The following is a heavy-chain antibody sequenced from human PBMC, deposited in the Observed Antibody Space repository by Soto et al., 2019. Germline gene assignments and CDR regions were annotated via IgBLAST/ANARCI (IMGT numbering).Heavy chain of an antibody. D-gene: IGHD3-10*01. CDR2: IHNSGGT. CDR1: GASVSSFS. J-gene: IGHJ5*02. CDR3: ARGGTSGSAVYNWFDP. V-gene: IGHV4-59*02. Sequence: LTCSVTGASVSSFSWSWIRQSPGKGLEWIGYIHNSGGTNYTPSLRSRVTISVDASKNLLSLNLTSLTAADTAVYYCARGGTSGSAVYNWFDPWGQGTLVTVSS.